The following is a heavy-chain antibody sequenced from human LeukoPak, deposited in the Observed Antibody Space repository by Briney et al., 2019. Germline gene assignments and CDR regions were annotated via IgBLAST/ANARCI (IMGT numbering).Heavy chain of an antibody. CDR1: GFTFSSYS. CDR3: ARDSGPLYSSGWFNY. CDR2: ISSSSSYI. Sequence: PGGSLRLACAPSGFTFSSYSMNCVRQAPGKGLEWVSSISSSSSYIYYADSVKGRFTISRDNAKNSLYLQMNSLRAEDTAVYYCARDSGPLYSSGWFNYWGQGTLVTVSS. V-gene: IGHV3-21*01. D-gene: IGHD6-19*01. J-gene: IGHJ4*02.